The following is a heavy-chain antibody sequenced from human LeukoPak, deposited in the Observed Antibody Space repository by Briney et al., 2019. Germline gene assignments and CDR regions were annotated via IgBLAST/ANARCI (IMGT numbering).Heavy chain of an antibody. J-gene: IGHJ4*02. CDR1: GFIVSINY. Sequence: PGGSLRLSCAATGFIVSINYMTWVRQAPGKGLEWVSIIYSGGSTLYADSVKGRFTISRDNSKNTLYLQMNSLRAEDTAVYYCAAQRLVVTAQDYWGPGTLVTVSS. V-gene: IGHV3-53*01. CDR2: IYSGGST. CDR3: AAQRLVVTAQDY. D-gene: IGHD2-21*02.